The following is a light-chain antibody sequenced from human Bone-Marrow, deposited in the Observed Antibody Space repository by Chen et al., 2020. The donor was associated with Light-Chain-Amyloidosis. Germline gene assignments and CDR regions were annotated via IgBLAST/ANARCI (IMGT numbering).Light chain of an antibody. J-gene: IGLJ2*01. V-gene: IGLV3-25*03. CDR1: DLPTKY. Sequence: SYELTQPPSVSVSPGQTARITCSGDDLPTKYAYWYQQKPGQAPVLVIHRDTERPSGMSERFSGSRSGTTATLTISGVQAEDEADYHCQSADSSGTYEGIFGGGTKLTVL. CDR3: QSADSSGTYEGI. CDR2: RDT.